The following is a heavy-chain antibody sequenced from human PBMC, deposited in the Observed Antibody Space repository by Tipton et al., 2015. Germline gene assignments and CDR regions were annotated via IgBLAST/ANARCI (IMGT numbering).Heavy chain of an antibody. J-gene: IGHJ6*02. CDR3: ARDGRYDILTGHSHQYGMDV. CDR2: IFHTGNT. V-gene: IGHV4-34*12. D-gene: IGHD3-9*01. Sequence: TLSLTCAVYGGSLSGYYVNWIRQPPGKGLEWIGEIFHTGNTNYNPSLMSRLTISVDKSKNQFSLKLSSVTAADTAVYFCARDGRYDILTGHSHQYGMDVWGQGTTVTVSS. CDR1: GGSLSGYY.